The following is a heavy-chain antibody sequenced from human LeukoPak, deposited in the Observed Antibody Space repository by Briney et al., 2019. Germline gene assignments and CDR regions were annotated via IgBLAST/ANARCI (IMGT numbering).Heavy chain of an antibody. Sequence: ASVKVSCKASGYTFTSYYMHWVRQAPGQGLEWMGIINPSGGSTNYAQKFQGRVTMTRDTSTSTVYMELSSLRSEDTAVYYCASQDSSGYNLGYWGQGTLVTVSS. CDR1: GYTFTSYY. V-gene: IGHV1-46*03. J-gene: IGHJ4*02. CDR3: ASQDSSGYNLGY. CDR2: INPSGGST. D-gene: IGHD3-22*01.